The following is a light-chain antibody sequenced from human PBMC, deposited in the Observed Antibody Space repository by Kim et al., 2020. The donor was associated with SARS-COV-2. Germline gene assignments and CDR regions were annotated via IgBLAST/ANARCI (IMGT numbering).Light chain of an antibody. Sequence: GPKVTISCSGSSSNIENNYVSWYQQLPGTAHKLLIYDNNKRPSGIPDRFSGSKSGTSATLGITGLQTGDEADYYCGTWDSSLSAWVFGGGTKLTVL. J-gene: IGLJ3*02. V-gene: IGLV1-51*01. CDR2: DNN. CDR3: GTWDSSLSAWV. CDR1: SSNIENNY.